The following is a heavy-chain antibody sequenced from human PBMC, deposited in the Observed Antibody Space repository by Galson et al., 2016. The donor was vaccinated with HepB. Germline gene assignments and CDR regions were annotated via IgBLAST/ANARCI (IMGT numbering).Heavy chain of an antibody. D-gene: IGHD6-13*01. CDR1: GFTFSNYA. V-gene: IGHV3-23*01. Sequence: SLRLSCAASGFTFSNYAMSWVRQAPGKGLEWVSGISGSGGSTYYADSVKGRFTISRDNSKNTLFLQMHSLRAEDTAVYYCAKDEGWAAAGRYYFDSWGQGTPVTVSS. CDR2: ISGSGGST. J-gene: IGHJ4*02. CDR3: AKDEGWAAAGRYYFDS.